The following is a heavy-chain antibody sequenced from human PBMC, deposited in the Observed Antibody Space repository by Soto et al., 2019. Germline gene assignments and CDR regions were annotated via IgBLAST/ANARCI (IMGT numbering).Heavy chain of an antibody. V-gene: IGHV3-7*03. D-gene: IGHD6-19*01. J-gene: IGHJ3*02. CDR3: ARGDSSGWYDGAFDI. Sequence: VGSLRLSCAASGFTFSSYWMSWVRQAPGKGLEWVANIKQDGSEKYYVDSVKGRFTISRDNAKNSLYLQMNSLRAEDTAVYYCARGDSSGWYDGAFDIWGQGTMVTVSS. CDR2: IKQDGSEK. CDR1: GFTFSSYW.